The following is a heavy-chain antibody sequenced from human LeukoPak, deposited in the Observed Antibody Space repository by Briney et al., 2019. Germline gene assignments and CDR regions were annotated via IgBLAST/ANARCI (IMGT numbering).Heavy chain of an antibody. Sequence: SVKVSCKASGGTFSSYAISWVRQAPGQGLEWMGGIIPIFGTANYAQKFQGRVTITADESTSTAYMDLSSLRSEDTAVYYCARVASGYCSSTSCYDYWGQGTLVTVSS. V-gene: IGHV1-69*13. D-gene: IGHD2-2*01. CDR2: IIPIFGTA. CDR3: ARVASGYCSSTSCYDY. J-gene: IGHJ4*02. CDR1: GGTFSSYA.